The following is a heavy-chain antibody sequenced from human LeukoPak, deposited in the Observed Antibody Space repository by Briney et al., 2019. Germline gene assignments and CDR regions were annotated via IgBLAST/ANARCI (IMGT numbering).Heavy chain of an antibody. J-gene: IGHJ5*02. CDR2: IIPILGIA. CDR3: ARDLAGDYDSSGYYSDP. Sequence: GASVKVSCKASGGTFSSYAISWVRQAPGQGLEWMGRIIPILGIANYAQKFQGRVTITADKSTSTAYMELNSLRSEDTAVYYCARDLAGDYDSSGYYSDPWGQGTLVTVSS. CDR1: GGTFSSYA. D-gene: IGHD3-22*01. V-gene: IGHV1-69*04.